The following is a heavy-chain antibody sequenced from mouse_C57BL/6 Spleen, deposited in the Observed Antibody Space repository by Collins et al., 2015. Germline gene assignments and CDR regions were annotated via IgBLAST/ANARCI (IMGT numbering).Heavy chain of an antibody. D-gene: IGHD2-1*01. CDR2: ISDGGSYT. CDR1: GFTFSDYY. V-gene: IGHV5-4*02. CDR3: ARDGNYWYFDV. J-gene: IGHJ1*01. Sequence: EVQLVESGGGLVKPGESLKLSCAASGFTFSDYYMYWVRQTPEKRLEWVATISDGGSYTYYPDSVKGRFTISRDNAKNNLYLQMSSLKSEDTAMYYCARDGNYWYFDVWGAGTTVTVSS.